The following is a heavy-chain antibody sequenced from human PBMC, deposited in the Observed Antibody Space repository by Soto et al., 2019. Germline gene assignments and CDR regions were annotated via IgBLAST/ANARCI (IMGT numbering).Heavy chain of an antibody. J-gene: IGHJ4*02. CDR2: IYYSGST. CDR1: GGSISSYY. V-gene: IGHV4-59*08. Sequence: QVQLQESGPGLVKPSETLSLTCTVSGGSISSYYWSWIRQPPGKGLEWIGYIYYSGSTNYNPSLQSRVTISVDTSKNQFSLKLSSVTAADTAVYYCAIRYGSCFDYWGQGTLVTVSS. CDR3: AIRYGSCFDY. D-gene: IGHD5-18*01.